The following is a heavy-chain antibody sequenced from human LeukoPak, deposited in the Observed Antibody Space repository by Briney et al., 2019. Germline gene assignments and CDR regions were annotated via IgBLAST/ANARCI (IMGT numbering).Heavy chain of an antibody. D-gene: IGHD5-12*01. J-gene: IGHJ4*02. Sequence: PGGALRLSCAASGLTFSIYSMNWVRRAPGKGLEWVSVIWPSGDKTFYANSVKGRFTISRDNSRNTLFLQMDSLRAEDRAVYFCAKDRPPDSGYDIDSWGQGILVTVSS. CDR2: IWPSGDKT. V-gene: IGHV3-23*01. CDR3: AKDRPPDSGYDIDS. CDR1: GLTFSIYS.